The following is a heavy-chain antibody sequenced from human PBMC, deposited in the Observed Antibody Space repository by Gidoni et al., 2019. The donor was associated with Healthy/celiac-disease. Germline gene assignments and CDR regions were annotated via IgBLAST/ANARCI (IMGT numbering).Heavy chain of an antibody. V-gene: IGHV1-18*01. CDR2: ISAYNGNT. J-gene: IGHJ6*02. CDR1: GYTFTSYG. D-gene: IGHD2-2*02. CDR3: ARDLCSSTSCYTDYYYGMDV. Sequence: QVQLVQSGAEVKKPGASVKVSCKASGYTFTSYGISWVRQAPGQGLEWMGWISAYNGNTNYAQKLQGRVTMTTDTSTSTAYMELRSLRSDDTAVYYCARDLCSSTSCYTDYYYGMDVWGQGTTVTVSS.